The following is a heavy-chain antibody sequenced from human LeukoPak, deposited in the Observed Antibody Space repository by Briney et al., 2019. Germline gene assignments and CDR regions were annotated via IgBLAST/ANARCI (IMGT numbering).Heavy chain of an antibody. Sequence: GASVKVSCKASGGTFSSYAISWVRQAPGQGLEWMGGIIPIFGTANYAQKFQGRVTITADESTSTAYMELSSLRSEDTAVYYCARGPITMVRGVISHFDYWGQGTLVTVSP. J-gene: IGHJ4*02. CDR1: GGTFSSYA. CDR2: IIPIFGTA. D-gene: IGHD3-10*01. CDR3: ARGPITMVRGVISHFDY. V-gene: IGHV1-69*01.